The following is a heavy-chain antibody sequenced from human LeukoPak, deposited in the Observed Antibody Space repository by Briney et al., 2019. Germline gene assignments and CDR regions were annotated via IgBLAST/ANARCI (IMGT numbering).Heavy chain of an antibody. D-gene: IGHD4-17*01. Sequence: PGGSLRLSCAASGFMFNSYTMHWVRQAPGKGLEWVSVIRSDSTYISYADSLRGRFTISRDNVQKSLHLQMTNLRAEDTAVYYCARGHGAYRDVFDIWGKGTLVTVSS. CDR2: IRSDSTYI. CDR1: GFMFNSYT. J-gene: IGHJ3*02. V-gene: IGHV3-21*01. CDR3: ARGHGAYRDVFDI.